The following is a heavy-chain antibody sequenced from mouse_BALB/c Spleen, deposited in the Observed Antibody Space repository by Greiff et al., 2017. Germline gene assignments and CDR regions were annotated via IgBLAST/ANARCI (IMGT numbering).Heavy chain of an antibody. CDR2: ISSGGSYT. D-gene: IGHD2-4*01. V-gene: IGHV5-9-3*01. CDR1: GFTFSSYA. Sequence: EVKLMESGGGLVKPGGSLKLSCAASGFTFSSYAMSWVRQTPEKRLEWVATISSGGSYTYYPDSVKGRFTISRDNAKNTLYLQMSSLRSEDTAMYYCASSTMITGNYFDYWGQGTTLTVSS. CDR3: ASSTMITGNYFDY. J-gene: IGHJ2*01.